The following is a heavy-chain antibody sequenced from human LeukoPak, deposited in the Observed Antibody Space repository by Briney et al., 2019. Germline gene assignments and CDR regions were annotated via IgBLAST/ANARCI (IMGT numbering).Heavy chain of an antibody. J-gene: IGHJ3*02. CDR3: AIRLSYSSGWHGSDAFDI. V-gene: IGHV5-51*01. CDR2: IYPGDSDT. CDR1: GYSFTSYW. D-gene: IGHD6-19*01. Sequence: GESLKISCKGSGYSFTSYWIGWVRQMPGKGLEWMWIIYPGDSDTRYSPSFRGQVTISADKSISTAYLQWSSLKASDTAMYYCAIRLSYSSGWHGSDAFDIWGQGTMVTVSS.